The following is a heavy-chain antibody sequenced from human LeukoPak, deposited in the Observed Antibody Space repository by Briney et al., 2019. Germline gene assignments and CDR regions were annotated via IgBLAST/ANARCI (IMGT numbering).Heavy chain of an antibody. Sequence: PGGSLRLSCAASGFTFSSYWMSWVRQAPGKGLEWVANIKQDGSEKYYVDSVKGRFTISRDNAKNSLYLQMNSLRAEDTAVYYCARDLFSPSTVRGYSGYDWFGLYYYYYYMDVWGKGTTVTVSS. D-gene: IGHD5-12*01. CDR2: IKQDGSEK. CDR3: ARDLFSPSTVRGYSGYDWFGLYYYYYYMDV. V-gene: IGHV3-7*01. CDR1: GFTFSSYW. J-gene: IGHJ6*03.